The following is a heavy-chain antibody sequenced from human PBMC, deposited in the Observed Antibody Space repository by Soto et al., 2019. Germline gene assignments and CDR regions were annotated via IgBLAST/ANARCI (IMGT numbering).Heavy chain of an antibody. J-gene: IGHJ6*03. CDR2: IYSGGST. Sequence: EVQLVESGGGLVQPGGSLRLSCAASGFTVSSNYMSWVRQAPGKGLEWVSVIYSGGSTYYADSVKGRFTISRDNSKNTLYLQMNSLRAEDTAVYYCVGRQNYGGYYYMDVWGKGTTVTVSS. V-gene: IGHV3-66*04. D-gene: IGHD4-17*01. CDR1: GFTVSSNY. CDR3: VGRQNYGGYYYMDV.